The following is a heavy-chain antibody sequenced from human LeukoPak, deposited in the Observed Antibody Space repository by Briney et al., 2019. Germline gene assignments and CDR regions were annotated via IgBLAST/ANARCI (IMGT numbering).Heavy chain of an antibody. CDR2: IYYSGST. V-gene: IGHV4-39*01. CDR1: GGSISSSSYY. D-gene: IGHD2-15*01. CDR3: ARPKDTVVSWDY. J-gene: IGHJ4*02. Sequence: SETLSLTCTVSGGSISSSSYYWGWIRQPPGKGLEWIGSIYYSGSTYYNPSLKSRVTISVDTSRNQFSLKLSSVTAADTAVYYCARPKDTVVSWDYWGQGTLVTVSS.